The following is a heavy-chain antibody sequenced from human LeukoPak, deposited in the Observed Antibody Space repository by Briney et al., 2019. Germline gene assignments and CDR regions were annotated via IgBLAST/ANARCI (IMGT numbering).Heavy chain of an antibody. CDR2: ISSSSSYI. CDR1: GFTFSSYS. J-gene: IGHJ4*02. CDR3: AREVTWERGEDY. Sequence: GGSLRLSCAASGFTFSSYSMNWVRQAPGKGLEWVSSISSSSSYIYYADSVKGRFTISSDNAKNSLYLQMNILSAEDRAVYYCAREVTWERGEDYWGQGTLVTVSS. D-gene: IGHD1-26*01. V-gene: IGHV3-21*01.